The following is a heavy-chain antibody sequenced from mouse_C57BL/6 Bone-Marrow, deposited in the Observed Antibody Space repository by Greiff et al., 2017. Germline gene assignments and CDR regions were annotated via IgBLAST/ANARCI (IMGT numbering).Heavy chain of an antibody. CDR1: GYSFTGYY. Sequence: EVKLVESGPELVKPGASVKISCKASGYSFTGYYMHWVKQSHGNILDWIGYIYPYNGVSSYNQKFKGQATLTVDKSSSTAYMELRSLTSDDSAVYYCARKILDYCSSYSYWYFDVWVTGTTVTVSS. CDR2: IYPYNGVS. CDR3: ARKILDYCSSYSYWYFDV. J-gene: IGHJ1*03. V-gene: IGHV1-31*01. D-gene: IGHD1-1*01.